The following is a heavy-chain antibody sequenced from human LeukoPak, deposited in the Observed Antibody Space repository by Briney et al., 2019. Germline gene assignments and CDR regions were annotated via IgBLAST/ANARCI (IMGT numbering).Heavy chain of an antibody. D-gene: IGHD1-14*01. CDR2: IWYDGSNK. CDR1: GFTFSSYA. CDR3: ARDSPTGARSYYYYGMDV. J-gene: IGHJ6*02. Sequence: GGSLRLSCAASGFTFSSYAMSWVRQAPGKGLEWVAVIWYDGSNKYYADSVKGRFTISRDNSKNTLYLQMNSLRAEDTAVYYCARDSPTGARSYYYYGMDVWGQGTTVTVSS. V-gene: IGHV3-33*08.